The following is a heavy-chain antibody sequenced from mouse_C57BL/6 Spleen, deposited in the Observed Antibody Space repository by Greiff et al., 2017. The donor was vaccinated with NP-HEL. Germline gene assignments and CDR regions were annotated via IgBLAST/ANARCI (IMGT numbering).Heavy chain of an antibody. J-gene: IGHJ3*01. D-gene: IGHD1-1*01. V-gene: IGHV1-74*01. CDR2: IHPSDSDT. CDR3: HYYSSDTAWFSY. CDR1: GYTFTSYW. Sequence: QVQLQQPGAELVKPGASVKVSCKASGYTFTSYWMHWVKQRPGQGLEWIGRIHPSDSDTNYNQKFKGKATLTVDKSSSTAYMQLSSLTSEDSAVCYWHYYSSDTAWFSYWGQGTLVTVSA.